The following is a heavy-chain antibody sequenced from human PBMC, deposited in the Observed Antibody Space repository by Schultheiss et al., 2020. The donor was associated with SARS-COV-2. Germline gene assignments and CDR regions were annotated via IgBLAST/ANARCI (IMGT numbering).Heavy chain of an antibody. CDR1: GFTFSSYS. CDR3: ITVSNRVLAYCGGDCSP. V-gene: IGHV3-15*01. D-gene: IGHD2-21*02. CDR2: IKSKGEGETT. Sequence: GGSLRLSCAASGFTFSSYSMNWVRQAPGTGLEWVGRIKSKGEGETTDYAAPVKDRFTISREDSKNTLYLQMNSLKTEDTAVYYCITVSNRVLAYCGGDCSPWGQGTLVTVSS. J-gene: IGHJ5*02.